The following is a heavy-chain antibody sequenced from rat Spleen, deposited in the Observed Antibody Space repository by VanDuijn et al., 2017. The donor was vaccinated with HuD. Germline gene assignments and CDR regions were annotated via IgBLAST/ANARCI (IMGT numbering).Heavy chain of an antibody. V-gene: IGHV3-3*01. CDR1: GHSITSSYR. J-gene: IGHJ3*01. CDR3: ARSDGTHYYLPFIY. CDR2: INSAGNT. Sequence: EVQLQESGPGPVKVSESLSLTCSVTGHSITSSYRWNWIRKFPGNKLEWMGYINSAGNTNYNPSLKGRISITRDTSKNQFFLQVNSVTTEDTATYYCARSDGTHYYLPFIYWGQGTQVTVSS. D-gene: IGHD1-12*02.